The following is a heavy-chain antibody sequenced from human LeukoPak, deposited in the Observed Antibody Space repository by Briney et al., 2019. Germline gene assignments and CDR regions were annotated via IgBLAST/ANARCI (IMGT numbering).Heavy chain of an antibody. CDR3: ARDCTYYDFWSGYFQTHTVYYFDY. Sequence: GASVKVSCKASGYTFTSYGITWVRQAPGQGLEWMGWISAYNGNTNYAQKLQGRVTMTTDTSTSTAYMELRSLRSDDTAVYYCARDCTYYDFWSGYFQTHTVYYFDYWGQGTLVTVSS. CDR1: GYTFTSYG. CDR2: ISAYNGNT. V-gene: IGHV1-18*01. J-gene: IGHJ4*02. D-gene: IGHD3-3*01.